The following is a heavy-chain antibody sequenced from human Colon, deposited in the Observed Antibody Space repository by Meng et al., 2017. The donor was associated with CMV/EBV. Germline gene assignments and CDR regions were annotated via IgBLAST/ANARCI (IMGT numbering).Heavy chain of an antibody. CDR1: GLTFSDSF. CDR3: HGSGGYSY. D-gene: IGHD1-26*01. CDR2: IKQDGSEK. Sequence: GESLKISCTASGLTFSDSFMSWVRQAPGKGLEWVANIKQDGSEKFYVDSVKGRFAISRDNSKNRVFLQMNSLRAEDTAIYYCHGSGGYSYWGQGSLVTVSS. V-gene: IGHV3-7*03. J-gene: IGHJ4*02.